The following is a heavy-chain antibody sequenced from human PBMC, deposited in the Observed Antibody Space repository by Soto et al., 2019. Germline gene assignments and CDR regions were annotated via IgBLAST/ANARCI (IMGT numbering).Heavy chain of an antibody. J-gene: IGHJ4*02. CDR1: GGTFSSYG. CDR2: IIPIFGTA. CDR3: ARVRCSGGSCYSPFDY. V-gene: IGHV1-69*13. Sequence: SVKVSCKASGGTFSSYGISWVRQAPGQGLEWMGGIIPIFGTANYAQKFQGRVTITADESTSTAYMELSSLRSEDTAVYYCARVRCSGGSCYSPFDYWGQGTLVTVSS. D-gene: IGHD2-15*01.